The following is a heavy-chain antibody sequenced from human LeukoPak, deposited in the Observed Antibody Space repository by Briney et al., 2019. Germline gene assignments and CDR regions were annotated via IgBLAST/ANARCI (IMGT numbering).Heavy chain of an antibody. CDR1: GFTFSNYA. CDR2: ISGSGGST. J-gene: IGHJ4*02. Sequence: GGSLRLSCAASGFTFSNYAMSWVRQAPGKGLEWVSAISGSGGSTYYADSVKGRFTISRDNSKNTLYLQMNSLRAEDTAVYYCARILWFRGRTFDYWGQGTLVTVSS. V-gene: IGHV3-23*01. D-gene: IGHD3-10*01. CDR3: ARILWFRGRTFDY.